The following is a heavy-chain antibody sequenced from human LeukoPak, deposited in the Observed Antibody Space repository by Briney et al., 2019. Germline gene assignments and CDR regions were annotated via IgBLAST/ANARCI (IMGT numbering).Heavy chain of an antibody. Sequence: GGSLRLSCAAPGFTFSRYAMSWVRQAPGKGLEWVSAISGSGGSTYYADSGKGRFTISSDNAKSSLYLQMNSLRAEDTAVYYCAAEYSSSRFDYWAQGTLVTVPS. J-gene: IGHJ4*02. CDR3: AAEYSSSRFDY. V-gene: IGHV3-23*01. D-gene: IGHD6-6*01. CDR2: ISGSGGST. CDR1: GFTFSRYA.